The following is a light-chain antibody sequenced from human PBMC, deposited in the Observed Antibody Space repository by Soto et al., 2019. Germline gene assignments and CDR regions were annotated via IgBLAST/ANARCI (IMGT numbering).Light chain of an antibody. CDR2: AAS. CDR1: QTISKY. Sequence: DIQMTQSPSSLSASVGDTVAITCRASQTISKYLNWYQQKPGKAPRLLIYAASSLLSGVPARFSGSGFGTDFTLTISSLLPEDFGTYYCQQTYTPPRTFGHGTKLEIK. CDR3: QQTYTPPRT. J-gene: IGKJ1*01. V-gene: IGKV1-39*01.